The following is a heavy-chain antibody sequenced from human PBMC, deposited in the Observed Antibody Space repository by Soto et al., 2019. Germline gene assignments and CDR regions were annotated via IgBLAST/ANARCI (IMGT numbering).Heavy chain of an antibody. CDR1: GYIFNSFG. V-gene: IGHV1-18*01. CDR2: ISAYTGNT. J-gene: IGHJ4*02. CDR3: ARSWTTGEIHY. D-gene: IGHD4-17*01. Sequence: QVQLVQSGGEVKKPGASVKVSCKASGYIFNSFGISWVRQAPGQGLEWMGWISAYTGNTKYAQNFQGRVTMTTDTSTSTAYMELRSLRSDDTAVYYCARSWTTGEIHYWGQGTLVTVSS.